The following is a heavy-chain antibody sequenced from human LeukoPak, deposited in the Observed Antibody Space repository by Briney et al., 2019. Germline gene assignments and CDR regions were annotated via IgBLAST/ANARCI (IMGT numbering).Heavy chain of an antibody. Sequence: PSETLSLTCAVYGGSFSGYYWNWIRQPPGKGLEWIGEINHSGSTNYNPSLKSRVTLSVDTSKNQVSLKLTSVSAADTAVYYCARSEINDYFKYWGPGILVTVST. CDR3: ARSEINDYFKY. V-gene: IGHV4-34*01. D-gene: IGHD3-16*01. J-gene: IGHJ4*02. CDR2: INHSGST. CDR1: GGSFSGYY.